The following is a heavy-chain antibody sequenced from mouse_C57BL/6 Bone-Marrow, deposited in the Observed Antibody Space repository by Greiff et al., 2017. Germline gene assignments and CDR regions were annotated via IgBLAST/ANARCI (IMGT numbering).Heavy chain of an antibody. CDR3: TREGGYGSGPYYFDY. D-gene: IGHD1-1*01. CDR2: ISSGGAYI. J-gene: IGHJ2*01. Sequence: EVQLMESGEGLVKPGGSLKLSCAASGFTFSSYAMSWVRQTPEKRLEWVAYISSGGAYIYYADTVKGRFTISRDNARNTLYLQMSSLKSEDTAMYYCTREGGYGSGPYYFDYGGQGTTRTVSA. CDR1: GFTFSSYA. V-gene: IGHV5-9-1*02.